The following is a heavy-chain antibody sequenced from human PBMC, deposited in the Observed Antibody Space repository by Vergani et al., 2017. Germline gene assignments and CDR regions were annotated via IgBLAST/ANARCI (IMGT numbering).Heavy chain of an antibody. Sequence: QVQLVQSGAEVKKPGSSVKVSCKASGGTFSSYAISWVRQAPGQGLEWMGRIIPIFGTANYAQKFQGRVTITADESTSTAYMELSSLRSEDTAVYYCARDGHEMASTLASDAFDIWGQGTMVTVSS. J-gene: IGHJ3*02. D-gene: IGHD5-24*01. CDR3: ARDGHEMASTLASDAFDI. CDR1: GGTFSSYA. CDR2: IIPIFGTA. V-gene: IGHV1-69*13.